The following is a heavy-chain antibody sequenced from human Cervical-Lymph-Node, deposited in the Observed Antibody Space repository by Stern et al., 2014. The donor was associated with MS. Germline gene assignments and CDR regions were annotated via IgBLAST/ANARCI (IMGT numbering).Heavy chain of an antibody. D-gene: IGHD4-17*01. Sequence: EMQLVESGGGLVQPGGSLRLSCAASGFTFNNYGMSWGRQAPGKGLEWVSGISGSGGSTYYTDSVKGRFTISRDNSKNTVYLQMNSLRAEDTAIYYCAKDPEYYGDYPSFDSWGQGTLVTVSS. J-gene: IGHJ4*02. CDR3: AKDPEYYGDYPSFDS. CDR1: GFTFNNYG. V-gene: IGHV3-23*04. CDR2: ISGSGGST.